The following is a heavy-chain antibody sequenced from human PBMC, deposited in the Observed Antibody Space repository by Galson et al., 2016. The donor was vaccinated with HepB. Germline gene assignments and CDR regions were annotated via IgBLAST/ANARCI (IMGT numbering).Heavy chain of an antibody. CDR3: ARWDYGDSGDDY. CDR1: EYSFTGYW. CDR2: IYPDDSDT. Sequence: QSGAEVKKPRESLRISCKGSEYSFTGYWIGWVRQMPGKGLEWMGIIYPDDSDTRYSPSFQGQVTISVDKSISTAYLQWSSLKASDTAMYYCARWDYGDSGDDYWGQGTLVTVSS. V-gene: IGHV5-51*01. J-gene: IGHJ4*02. D-gene: IGHD4-17*01.